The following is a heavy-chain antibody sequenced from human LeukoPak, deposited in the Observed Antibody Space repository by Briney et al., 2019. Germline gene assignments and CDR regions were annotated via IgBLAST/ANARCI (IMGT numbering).Heavy chain of an antibody. J-gene: IGHJ6*02. V-gene: IGHV3-21*01. CDR1: GFTFSSYS. Sequence: GGSLRLSCAASGFTFSSYSMNWVRQAPGKGLEWVSSISSSSSYIYYADSVKGRFTISRDNAKNSLYLQMNSLRAEDTAVYYCARASRTGRYYYGMDVWGQGTTVTVSS. CDR3: ARASRTGRYYYGMDV. CDR2: ISSSSSYI. D-gene: IGHD1-14*01.